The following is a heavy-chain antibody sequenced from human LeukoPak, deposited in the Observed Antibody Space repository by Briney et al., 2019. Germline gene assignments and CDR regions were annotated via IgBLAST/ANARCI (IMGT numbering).Heavy chain of an antibody. Sequence: PAGGSLRLSCAASGFAFSTYGMHWVRQAPGKGLEWVALVWSDGNGKFYADSVKGRFTISRDNSKNTLYLQMNSLRADDTAVYYCARETAYSFDYWGQGTLVTVSS. V-gene: IGHV3-33*01. CDR1: GFAFSTYG. CDR2: VWSDGNGK. CDR3: ARETAYSFDY. J-gene: IGHJ4*02. D-gene: IGHD1-26*01.